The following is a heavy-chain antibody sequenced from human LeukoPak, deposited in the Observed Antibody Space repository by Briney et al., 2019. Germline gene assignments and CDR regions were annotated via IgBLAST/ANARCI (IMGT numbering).Heavy chain of an antibody. J-gene: IGHJ4*02. CDR2: YIPMFGTA. V-gene: IGHV1-69*01. CDR1: GSTFSRYA. CDR3: AGASSKWELSF. D-gene: IGHD1-26*01. Sequence: SVKVSCKASGSTFSRYAISWVRQAPGQGLEWMGGYIPMFGTANYAKNFQNRVTITADESTSTFSMEVSSLRPEDTAVYFCAGASSKWELSFWGQGTLVTVSS.